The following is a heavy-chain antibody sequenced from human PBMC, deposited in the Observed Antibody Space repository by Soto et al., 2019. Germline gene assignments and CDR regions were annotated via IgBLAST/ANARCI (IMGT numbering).Heavy chain of an antibody. J-gene: IGHJ3*02. CDR1: GGSFSGYY. Sequence: PSETLSLTCAVYGGSFSGYYWSWIRQPPGKGLEWIGEINHSGSTNYNPSLKSRVTISVDTSKNQFSLKLSSVTAADTAVYYCARRNTNYYDSSGKLMASNDAFDIWGQGTMVTVSS. D-gene: IGHD3-22*01. V-gene: IGHV4-34*01. CDR3: ARRNTNYYDSSGKLMASNDAFDI. CDR2: INHSGST.